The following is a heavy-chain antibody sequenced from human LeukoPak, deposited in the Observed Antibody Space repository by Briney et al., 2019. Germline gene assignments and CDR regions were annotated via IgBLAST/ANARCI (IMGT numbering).Heavy chain of an antibody. CDR3: AKAVDSSGWYGFDY. J-gene: IGHJ4*02. CDR2: ISWNSGSI. D-gene: IGHD6-19*01. CDR1: GFTFDDYA. V-gene: IGHV3-9*03. Sequence: PGGSLRLSCAASGFTFDDYAVHWVRQAPGKGLEWVSGISWNSGSIGYADSVKGRFTISRDNAKNSLYLQMNSLRAEDMALYYCAKAVDSSGWYGFDYWGQGTLVTVSS.